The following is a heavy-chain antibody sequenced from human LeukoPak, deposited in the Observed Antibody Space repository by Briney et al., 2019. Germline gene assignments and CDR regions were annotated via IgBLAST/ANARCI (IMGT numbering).Heavy chain of an antibody. D-gene: IGHD6-19*01. V-gene: IGHV3-23*01. J-gene: IGHJ4*02. Sequence: GGSLRLSCAASGFTFSSYAMSWVRQAPGKGLEWVSGISGSGGRTYYADSVKGRFTISRDNSKNTVYVQMNSLRAEDTAVYYCAKIGQQWLIPEENWGQGTLVTVSS. CDR2: ISGSGGRT. CDR3: AKIGQQWLIPEEN. CDR1: GFTFSSYA.